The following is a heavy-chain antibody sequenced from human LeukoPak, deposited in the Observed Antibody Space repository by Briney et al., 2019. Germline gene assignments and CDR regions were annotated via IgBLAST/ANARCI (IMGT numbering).Heavy chain of an antibody. Sequence: SSETLSLTCTVSGGSFSSSSYYWGWLRQPPGKGLEWIRSIYYSGSTYYNPSLKSRVTISVDTSKNQFSLKLSSVTAAYTAVYYCAREGYSYGLFDYWGQGTLVTVSS. CDR3: AREGYSYGLFDY. D-gene: IGHD5-18*01. CDR2: IYYSGST. V-gene: IGHV4-39*07. CDR1: GGSFSSSSYY. J-gene: IGHJ4*02.